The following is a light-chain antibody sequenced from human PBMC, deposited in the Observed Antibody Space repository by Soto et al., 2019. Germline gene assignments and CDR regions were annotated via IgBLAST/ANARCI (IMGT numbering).Light chain of an antibody. CDR3: QQYGSSPKT. Sequence: IVLTHSPATLSFSPLQRSTTSWRASQSVSSYLAWYQQKPGQAPRLLIYDASNRATGIPARFSGSGSGTDFTLTISSLEPEDFAVYYCQQYGSSPKTFGQGTKVDIK. J-gene: IGKJ1*01. V-gene: IGKV3-11*01. CDR1: QSVSSY. CDR2: DAS.